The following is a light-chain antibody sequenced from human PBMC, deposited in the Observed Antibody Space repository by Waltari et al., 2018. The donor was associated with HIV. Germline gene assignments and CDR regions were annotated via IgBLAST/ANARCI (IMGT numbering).Light chain of an antibody. J-gene: IGKJ2*01. CDR2: FAS. CDR3: QGGNGY. Sequence: DSPMTQSPSTLSASVGDRVTITCRARRNIDIRMAWYQQKPGKVPTLLIYFASTLQRGVPWRFSGSGSGTEFTLTISSLQPDDFATYYCQGGNGYFGQGTKVEIK. V-gene: IGKV1-5*03. CDR1: RNIDIR.